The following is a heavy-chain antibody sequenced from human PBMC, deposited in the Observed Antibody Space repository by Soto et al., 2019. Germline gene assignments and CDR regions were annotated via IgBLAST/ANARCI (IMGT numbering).Heavy chain of an antibody. CDR3: ASAPAYYYYMDV. CDR2: ISAYNGNT. CDR1: GYTFTSYG. Sequence: ASVKVSCKASGYTFTSYGISWVRQAPGQGLEWMGWISAYNGNTNYAQKLQGRVTMTTDTSTSTVYMELSSLRSEDTAVYYCASAPAYYYYMDVWGKGTTVTVSS. J-gene: IGHJ6*03. V-gene: IGHV1-18*01.